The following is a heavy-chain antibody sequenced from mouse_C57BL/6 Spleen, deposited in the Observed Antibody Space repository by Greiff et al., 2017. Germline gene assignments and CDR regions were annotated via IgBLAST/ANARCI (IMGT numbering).Heavy chain of an antibody. Sequence: EVQLQESGPGLVKPSQSLSLTCSVTGYSITSGYYWNWIRQFPGNKLEWMGYISYDGSNNYNPSLKNRISITRDTSKNQFFLKLNSVTTDDTATYYGAREGDGYSFAYWGQGTLVTVSA. V-gene: IGHV3-6*01. CDR1: GYSITSGYY. D-gene: IGHD2-3*01. CDR3: AREGDGYSFAY. J-gene: IGHJ3*01. CDR2: ISYDGSN.